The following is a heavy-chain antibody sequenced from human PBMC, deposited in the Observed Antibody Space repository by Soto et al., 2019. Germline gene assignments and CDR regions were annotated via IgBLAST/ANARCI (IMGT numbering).Heavy chain of an antibody. CDR1: GYTFTGYY. CDR3: AREPGYSSSWYFDY. J-gene: IGHJ4*02. V-gene: IGHV1-69*13. D-gene: IGHD6-13*01. CDR2: IIPIFGTA. Sequence: SVKVSCKASGYTFTGYYTHWVRQAPGQGLEWMGGIIPIFGTANYAQKFQGRVTITADESTSTAYMELSSLRSEDTAVYYCAREPGYSSSWYFDYWGQGTLVTVSS.